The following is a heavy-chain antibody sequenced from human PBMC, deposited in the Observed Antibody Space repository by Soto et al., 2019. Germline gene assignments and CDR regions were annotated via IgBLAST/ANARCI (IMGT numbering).Heavy chain of an antibody. Sequence: GGSLRLSCTTSGFTFGDYAVSWLRQAPGKGLEWVSFIRSKVSGGTAEYAASVKGRFTISRDDSKSIAYLQMNSLKIEDTAVYYCTRDLLGLRAFDIWGQGTMVTVAS. CDR1: GFTFGDYA. J-gene: IGHJ3*02. D-gene: IGHD3-16*01. CDR3: TRDLLGLRAFDI. V-gene: IGHV3-49*03. CDR2: IRSKVSGGTA.